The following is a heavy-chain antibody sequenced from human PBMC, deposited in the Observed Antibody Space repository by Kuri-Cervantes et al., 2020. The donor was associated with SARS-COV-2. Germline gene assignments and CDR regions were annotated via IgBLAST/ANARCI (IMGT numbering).Heavy chain of an antibody. CDR2: ISHDGSNK. Sequence: GGSLRLSCAASGFTFSSYAMHWVRQAPGKGLEWVAVISHDGSNKYYADSVKGRFTISRDNSKNTLYLQMNSLRAEDTAVYYCARDGDIVVVREGFDYWGQGTLVTVSS. J-gene: IGHJ4*02. D-gene: IGHD2-2*01. CDR3: ARDGDIVVVREGFDY. V-gene: IGHV3-30-3*01. CDR1: GFTFSSYA.